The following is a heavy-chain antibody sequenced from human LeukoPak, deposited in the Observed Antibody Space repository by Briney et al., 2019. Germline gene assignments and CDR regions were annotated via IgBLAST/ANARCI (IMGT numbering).Heavy chain of an antibody. J-gene: IGHJ4*02. CDR1: GFTFSDFW. V-gene: IGHV3-7*04. Sequence: PGGSLRLSGAVSGFTFSDFWMSWVRQAPGRGLEWVANIHPEGNEKYHVESVKGRFTISRDNAKNSLFLQMNGLRVEDTAVYYCARGDAFSGDHWGQGTLVTASS. CDR3: ARGDAFSGDH. CDR2: IHPEGNEK.